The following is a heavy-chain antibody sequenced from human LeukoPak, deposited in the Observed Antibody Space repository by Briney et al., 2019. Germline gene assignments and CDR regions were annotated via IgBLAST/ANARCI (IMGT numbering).Heavy chain of an antibody. CDR1: GFIVSSNY. CDR3: ARMSSGWHFDY. CDR2: IYSGGST. Sequence: PGGSLRLSCAASGFIVSSNYMNWVRQAPGKGLEWVSVIYSGGSTYYADSVKGRFTISRDNSKNTLYLQMNSLRAEDTAVYYCARMSSGWHFDYWGQGTLVTVSP. D-gene: IGHD6-19*01. V-gene: IGHV3-53*01. J-gene: IGHJ4*02.